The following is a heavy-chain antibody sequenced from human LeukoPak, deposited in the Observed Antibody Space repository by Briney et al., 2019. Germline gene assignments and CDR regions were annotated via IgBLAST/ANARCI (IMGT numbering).Heavy chain of an antibody. CDR1: GGTFSSYA. CDR2: IIPIFGTA. Sequence: SVKVSCKASGGTFSSYAISGVRQAPGQGLEWMGGIIPIFGTANYAQKFQGRVTITADESTSTAYMELSSLRSEDTAVYYCARDSSSSPNWFDPWGQGTLVTVSS. V-gene: IGHV1-69*13. J-gene: IGHJ5*02. CDR3: ARDSSSSPNWFDP. D-gene: IGHD6-13*01.